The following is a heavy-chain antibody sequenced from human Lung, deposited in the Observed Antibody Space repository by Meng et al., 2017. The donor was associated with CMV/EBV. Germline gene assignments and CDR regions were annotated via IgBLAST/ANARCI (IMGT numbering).Heavy chain of an antibody. D-gene: IGHD3-3*01. J-gene: IGHJ6*02. CDR2: IYYSGST. V-gene: IGHV4-39*02. CDR1: GGSISSSSYY. Sequence: SETLSLSCTVSGGSISSSSYYWGWIRQPPGKGLEWIGSIYYSGSTYYNPSPKSRVTITVDTSKNQFSLTLSSVTAADTAVYYCARDATIVGVVDPYYYGMDVWGQGTTVTVSS. CDR3: ARDATIVGVVDPYYYGMDV.